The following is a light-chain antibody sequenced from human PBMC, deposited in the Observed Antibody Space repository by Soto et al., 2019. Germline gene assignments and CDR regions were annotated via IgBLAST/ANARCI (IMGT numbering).Light chain of an antibody. J-gene: IGKJ4*01. V-gene: IGKV3D-15*01. CDR2: DIS. CDR1: QYVSTN. CDR3: QQYDTWPLT. Sequence: ETVLTQFPATLSVSPGERATLSCRASQYVSTNLAWYQQQPGQPPRLLIYDISNRATGIPARFSGSGSETEFALTITSLQFEDFAGYYCQQYDTWPLTVGGGTKVDIK.